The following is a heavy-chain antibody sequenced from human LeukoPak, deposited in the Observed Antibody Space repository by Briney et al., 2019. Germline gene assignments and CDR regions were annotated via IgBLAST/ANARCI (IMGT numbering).Heavy chain of an antibody. D-gene: IGHD3-3*01. CDR3: ARTGSYDFWSGHAYYFDY. V-gene: IGHV4-4*07. Sequence: KPSETLSLTCTASGGSISSYYWSWIRQPAGKGLEWIGRIYTSGRTNYNPSLKSRVTMSVDTSKNQFSLKLSSVTAADTAVYYCARTGSYDFWSGHAYYFDYWGQGTLVTVSS. CDR1: GGSISSYY. CDR2: IYTSGRT. J-gene: IGHJ4*02.